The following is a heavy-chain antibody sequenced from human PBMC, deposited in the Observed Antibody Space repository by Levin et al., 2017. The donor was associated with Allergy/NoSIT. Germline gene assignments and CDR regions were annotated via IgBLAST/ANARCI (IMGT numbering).Heavy chain of an antibody. CDR2: ISLNSGSI. Sequence: GGSLRLSCAASGFTFDDYAMHWVRQAPGKGLEWVSGISLNSGSIGYADSVKGRFTISRDNAKNSLYLQMISLRAEDTALYYCAKESTVTTPPFFDYWGQGTLVTVSS. CDR3: AKESTVTTPPFFDY. D-gene: IGHD4-17*01. V-gene: IGHV3-9*01. J-gene: IGHJ4*02. CDR1: GFTFDDYA.